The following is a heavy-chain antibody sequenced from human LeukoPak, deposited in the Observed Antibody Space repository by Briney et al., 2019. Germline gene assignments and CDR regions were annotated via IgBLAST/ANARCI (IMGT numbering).Heavy chain of an antibody. Sequence: ASVKVSCQASGYSFSTADINWVRQATGQGLEWMGWINPNSGGTNYAQKFQGRVTMTRDTSISTAYMELSRLRSDDTAVYYCARDRYSSGWYLHWYFDLWGRGTLVTVSP. D-gene: IGHD6-19*01. CDR2: INPNSGGT. J-gene: IGHJ2*01. CDR3: ARDRYSSGWYLHWYFDL. V-gene: IGHV1-2*02. CDR1: GYSFSTAD.